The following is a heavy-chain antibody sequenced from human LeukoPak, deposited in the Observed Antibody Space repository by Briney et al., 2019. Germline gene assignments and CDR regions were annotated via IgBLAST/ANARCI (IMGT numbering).Heavy chain of an antibody. Sequence: GGSLRLSCAASGFTFDDYAMHWVRQAPGKGLEWVSGISWNSGSIGYADSVKGRFTISRDNAKNSLYLQMNRLRAEDMALYYCPKETSSGWNPDAFDIWGQGTMVTVSS. D-gene: IGHD6-19*01. CDR2: ISWNSGSI. J-gene: IGHJ3*02. CDR3: PKETSSGWNPDAFDI. CDR1: GFTFDDYA. V-gene: IGHV3-9*03.